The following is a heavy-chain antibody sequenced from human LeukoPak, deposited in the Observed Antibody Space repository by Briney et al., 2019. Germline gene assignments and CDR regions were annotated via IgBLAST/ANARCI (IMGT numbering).Heavy chain of an antibody. J-gene: IGHJ6*02. V-gene: IGHV1-18*01. CDR3: ARGQFLEWLEIYGMDV. Sequence: ASVKVSCKASGYTFTSYGISWVRQAPGQGLEWMGWISAYNGNTNYAQKLQGRVTMTTDTSTSTAYMELRSLRSDDTAVYYCARGQFLEWLEIYGMDVWGQGTTVTVSS. D-gene: IGHD3-3*01. CDR2: ISAYNGNT. CDR1: GYTFTSYG.